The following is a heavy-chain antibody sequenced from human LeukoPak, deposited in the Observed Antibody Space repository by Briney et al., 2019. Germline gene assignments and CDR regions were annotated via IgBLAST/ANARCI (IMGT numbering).Heavy chain of an antibody. D-gene: IGHD6-13*01. CDR2: IDYSGTT. V-gene: IGHV4-59*01. Sequence: SETLSLTCTVSGGSISSYYWTWMRQPPGKGLEWIGYIDYSGTTNYNPSLKSRVTISVDTSKNQFSLKLSSVTAADTAVYYCASLSSSWGQGTLVTVSS. CDR3: ASLSSS. CDR1: GGSISSYY. J-gene: IGHJ4*02.